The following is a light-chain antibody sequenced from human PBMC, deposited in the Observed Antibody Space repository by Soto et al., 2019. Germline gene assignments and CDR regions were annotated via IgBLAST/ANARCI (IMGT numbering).Light chain of an antibody. CDR3: QQYDSYST. J-gene: IGKJ2*01. V-gene: IGKV1-5*03. Sequence: DLQMTQSPSTLSASVGDRVTITCRASQSINSWLAWYQQKPGKAPKLLIYKASSLESGVPSRFSGSGSGTEFTLTISSLQPDDFATYYCQQYDSYSTFGQGTKLEI. CDR2: KAS. CDR1: QSINSW.